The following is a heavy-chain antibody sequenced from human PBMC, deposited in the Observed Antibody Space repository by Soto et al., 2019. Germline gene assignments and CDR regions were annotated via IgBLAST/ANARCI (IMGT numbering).Heavy chain of an antibody. Sequence: PSETLSLTCAVYSGSFSSYSWSWIRQPPGKGLEWIGYVHNNGDTNYNPSLKSRVTTSLDTSKNQLSLELSSVTAADTAVYYCARLLATVGSDYWGQGTLVTVSS. CDR2: VHNNGDT. D-gene: IGHD4-4*01. CDR1: SGSFSSYS. J-gene: IGHJ4*02. V-gene: IGHV4-59*08. CDR3: ARLLATVGSDY.